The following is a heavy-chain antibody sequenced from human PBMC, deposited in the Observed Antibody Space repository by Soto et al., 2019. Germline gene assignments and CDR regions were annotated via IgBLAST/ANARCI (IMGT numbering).Heavy chain of an antibody. CDR3: AILPDGAGSSPSDFDY. D-gene: IGHD3-10*01. CDR2: IIPIFGTA. Sequence: VQLVQSGSEVKKPGSSVKVYCKASGGTFSSYVISWVRQTPGPGLEWMGGIIPIFGTANYAQKFQGRVTITADEPTTSAYIELSSLRSADTAVYYCAILPDGAGSSPSDFDYWGQGTLVTFSS. J-gene: IGHJ4*02. V-gene: IGHV1-69*01. CDR1: GGTFSSYV.